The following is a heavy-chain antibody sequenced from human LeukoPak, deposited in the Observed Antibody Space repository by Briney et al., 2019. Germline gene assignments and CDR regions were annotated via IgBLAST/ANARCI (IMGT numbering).Heavy chain of an antibody. V-gene: IGHV3-74*01. D-gene: IGHD4-17*01. Sequence: PGGSLRLSCAASGFTFSSYWIHWVRQAPGKGLVWVSRINPDGSTTNYADSVKGRFTISRDNAKNALYLQMNSLRADDTAVYYCGRQPAYGDSGIELWSQGTLVTVSS. J-gene: IGHJ4*02. CDR1: GFTFSSYW. CDR2: INPDGSTT. CDR3: GRQPAYGDSGIEL.